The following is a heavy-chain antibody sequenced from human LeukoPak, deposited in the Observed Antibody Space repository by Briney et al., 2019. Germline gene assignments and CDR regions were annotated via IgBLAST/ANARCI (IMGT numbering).Heavy chain of an antibody. CDR2: IIPIFGTA. Sequence: GASVKVSCKASGGTFSSYATSWVRQAPGQGLEWMGGIIPIFGTANYAQKFQGRVTITADESTSTAYMELSSLRSEDTAVYYCASVVPAARAEYFQHWGQGTLVTVSS. CDR3: ASVVPAARAEYFQH. J-gene: IGHJ1*01. V-gene: IGHV1-69*13. CDR1: GGTFSSYA. D-gene: IGHD2-2*01.